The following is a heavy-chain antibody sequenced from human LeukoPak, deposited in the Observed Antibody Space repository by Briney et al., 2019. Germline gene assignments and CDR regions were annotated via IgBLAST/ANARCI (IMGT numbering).Heavy chain of an antibody. V-gene: IGHV3-21*01. CDR1: GFALNSYS. D-gene: IGHD6-19*01. J-gene: IGHJ5*01. CDR2: ISSTSAYI. CDR3: ARVAVAGPTGWFDS. Sequence: PGGSLRLSCAASGFALNSYSLSWVRQAPGKGLEWVSSISSTSAYIHYADSVKGRFTISRDNIDNVVYLQMNSPRGEDTAIYYCARVAVAGPTGWFDSWGPGTLVSVSA.